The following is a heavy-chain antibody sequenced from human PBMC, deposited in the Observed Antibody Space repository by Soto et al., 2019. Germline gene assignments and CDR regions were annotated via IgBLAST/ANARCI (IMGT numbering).Heavy chain of an antibody. D-gene: IGHD3-3*01. CDR1: GDSITSTSY. CDR3: ARDPGVVNYYYYGMDV. V-gene: IGHV4-4*02. Sequence: SETLSLTCGVSGDSITSTSYWSWVRQPPGKGLEWIGEIYHSGGTNSNPSLKSRVIISVDTSKNQFSLKLNSVTAADTAVYYCARDPGVVNYYYYGMDVWGQGTTVTVSS. CDR2: IYHSGGT. J-gene: IGHJ6*02.